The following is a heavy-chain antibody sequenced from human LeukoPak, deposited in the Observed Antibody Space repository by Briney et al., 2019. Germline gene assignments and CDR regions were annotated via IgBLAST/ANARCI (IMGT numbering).Heavy chain of an antibody. D-gene: IGHD4-17*01. J-gene: IGHJ4*02. Sequence: SETLSHTCTVSGDSILISHWSWIRQPPGTGLEFIGYISYSGGTNYNPSLKSRVTISLDTSKNQFSLKVNSVTAADTAVYYCARVRYGDHFDYWGQGTLVTVSS. CDR3: ARVRYGDHFDY. V-gene: IGHV4-59*08. CDR2: ISYSGGT. CDR1: GDSILISH.